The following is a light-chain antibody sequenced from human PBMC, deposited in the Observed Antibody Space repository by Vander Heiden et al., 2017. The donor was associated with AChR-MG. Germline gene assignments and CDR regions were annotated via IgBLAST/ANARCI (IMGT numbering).Light chain of an antibody. V-gene: IGKV1-39*01. J-gene: IGKJ1*01. CDR1: QSLSTY. Sequence: DIQLTQSPSSLSASVGDRVTITCRASQSLSTYLNWYQQKPGKAPTLLIYVASNLQSGVPSRFSGSGSGTDFTLTIRNLQPEDSAVYYCQQSDSTPPWTFGQGTKVEI. CDR3: QQSDSTPPWT. CDR2: VAS.